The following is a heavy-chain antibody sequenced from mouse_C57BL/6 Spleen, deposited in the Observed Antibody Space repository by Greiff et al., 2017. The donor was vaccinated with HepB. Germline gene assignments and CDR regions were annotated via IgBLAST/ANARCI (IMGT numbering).Heavy chain of an antibody. V-gene: IGHV5-17*01. CDR2: ISSGSSTI. CDR1: GFTFSDYG. CDR3: ARGDGDYVDYAMDY. Sequence: EVKLLESGGGLVKPGGSLKLSCAASGFTFSDYGMHWVRQAPEKGLEWVAYISSGSSTIYYADTVKGRFTISRDNAKNTLFLQMTRLRSEDAAMYYCARGDGDYVDYAMDYWGQGTSVTVSS. D-gene: IGHD2-13*01. J-gene: IGHJ4*01.